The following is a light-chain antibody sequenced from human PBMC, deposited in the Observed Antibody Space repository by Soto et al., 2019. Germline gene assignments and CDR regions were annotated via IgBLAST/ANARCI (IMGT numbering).Light chain of an antibody. V-gene: IGLV3-21*02. CDR2: DDN. J-gene: IGLJ2*01. CDR3: QVWDTDRDQVV. CDR1: NIGTKG. Sequence: SYVLTQPPSVSVAPGQTARIPCGGNNIGTKGVYWYQHKPGQAPVLVVCDDNGRPSGISERFSASNSGNTATLTISRVEAGDEADYSCQVWDTDRDQVVFGGGTQLTVL.